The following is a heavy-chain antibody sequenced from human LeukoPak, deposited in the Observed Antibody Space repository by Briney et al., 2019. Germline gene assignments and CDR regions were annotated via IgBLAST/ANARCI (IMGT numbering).Heavy chain of an antibody. Sequence: GGSLRLSCAASGFTFSDYYMSWIRQAPGKGLEWVSYISSSGSTIYYADSVKGRFTISRDNAKNSLYLQMNSLRAEDMAVYYCARDHCSSISCYYYGMDVWGQGTTVTVSS. CDR1: GFTFSDYY. J-gene: IGHJ6*02. V-gene: IGHV3-11*01. CDR2: ISSSGSTI. CDR3: ARDHCSSISCYYYGMDV. D-gene: IGHD2-2*01.